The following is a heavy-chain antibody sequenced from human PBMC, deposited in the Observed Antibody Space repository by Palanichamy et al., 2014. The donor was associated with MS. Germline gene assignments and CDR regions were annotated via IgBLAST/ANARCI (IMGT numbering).Heavy chain of an antibody. CDR3: SNSGLGY. V-gene: IGHV3-73*01. CDR2: IRSKGLSYTT. D-gene: IGHD6-19*01. Sequence: GSLKLSCVASGFIFSDSAMHWVRQSSGKGLEWVGRIRSKGLSYTTTYAASVKGRFTISRDDSKKTAYLQMNSLKTEDTAVYYCSNSGLGYWGQGTLVTVSS. CDR1: GFIFSDSA. J-gene: IGHJ4*02.